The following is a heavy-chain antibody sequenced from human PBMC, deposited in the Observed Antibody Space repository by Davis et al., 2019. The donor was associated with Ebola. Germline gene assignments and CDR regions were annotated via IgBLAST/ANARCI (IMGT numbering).Heavy chain of an antibody. Sequence: ASVKVSCKASGYTFTSYGISWVRQAPGQGLEWMGWISAYNGNTNYAQKLQGRVTMTTDTSTSTAYMELRSLRSDDTAVYYCARVRPSVVNGGMDVWGQGTTVTVSS. D-gene: IGHD5/OR15-5a*01. V-gene: IGHV1-18*01. CDR2: ISAYNGNT. CDR3: ARVRPSVVNGGMDV. CDR1: GYTFTSYG. J-gene: IGHJ6*02.